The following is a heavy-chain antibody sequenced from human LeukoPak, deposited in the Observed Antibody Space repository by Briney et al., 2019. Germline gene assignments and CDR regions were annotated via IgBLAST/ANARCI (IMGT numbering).Heavy chain of an antibody. V-gene: IGHV4-59*11. D-gene: IGHD3-22*01. Sequence: SETLSLTCTVSGGSISSHYWSWIRQPPGKGLEWIGYIYYSGSTNYNPSLKSRVTISVDTSKNQFSLKLSSVTAADTAVYYCARVTYYYDSSGYYYFQAFDYWGQGTLVTVSS. J-gene: IGHJ4*02. CDR1: GGSISSHY. CDR2: IYYSGST. CDR3: ARVTYYYDSSGYYYFQAFDY.